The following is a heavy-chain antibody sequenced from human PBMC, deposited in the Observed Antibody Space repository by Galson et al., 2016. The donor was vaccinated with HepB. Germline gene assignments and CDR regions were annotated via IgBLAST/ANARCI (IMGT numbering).Heavy chain of an antibody. CDR1: RDTFSKYD. D-gene: IGHD6-19*01. CDR3: GAVTGTGYFEV. J-gene: IGHJ4*02. Sequence: SVKVSCKASRDTFSKYDINWVRQAPGQGLEWMGRIIPVFDRTYYSQNFQGRVTITADGSTGTAHMDLRSLTSVDTAVYFCGAVTGTGYFEVWGQGTLVTVSS. CDR2: IIPVFDRT. V-gene: IGHV1-69*13.